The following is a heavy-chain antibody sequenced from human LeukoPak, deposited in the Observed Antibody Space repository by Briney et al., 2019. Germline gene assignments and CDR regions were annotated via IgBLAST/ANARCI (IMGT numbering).Heavy chain of an antibody. CDR2: IYYSGST. CDR1: GDSISSTNYY. Sequence: SETLSLTCTVSGDSISSTNYYWGWIRQPPGKGLEWIGSIYYSGSTYYNPSLKSRVTISVDTSKNQFSLKLSSVTAADTAVYLCARSPRIYMIGTHAFDIWGQGTMVTVSS. J-gene: IGHJ3*02. CDR3: ARSPRIYMIGTHAFDI. V-gene: IGHV4-39*01. D-gene: IGHD3-22*01.